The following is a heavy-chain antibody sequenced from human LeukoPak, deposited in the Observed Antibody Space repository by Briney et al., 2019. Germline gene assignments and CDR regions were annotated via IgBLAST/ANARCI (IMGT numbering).Heavy chain of an antibody. D-gene: IGHD3-22*01. CDR3: ARAPESNYYYDSSGYYFY. CDR2: IIPIFGTA. Sequence: GASVKVSCKASGGTFSSYAISWVRQAPGQGLEWMGGIIPIFGTANYAQKFQGRVTITADGSTSTAYMELSSLRSEDTAVYYCARAPESNYYYDSSGYYFYWGQGTLVTVSS. V-gene: IGHV1-69*13. J-gene: IGHJ4*02. CDR1: GGTFSSYA.